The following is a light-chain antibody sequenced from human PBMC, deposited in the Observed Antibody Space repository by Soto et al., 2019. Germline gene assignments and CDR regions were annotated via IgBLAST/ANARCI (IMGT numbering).Light chain of an antibody. V-gene: IGKV3-20*01. CDR3: QQYGSPPLYT. Sequence: EIVLTQSPGTLSLSPGERATLSCRAGQSVSSTYLAWYQQKPGQSPRLLIYGTSNRSTDIPDRFSGSGSGTDFTLSISRLEPEDFAVYYCQQYGSPPLYTFGQGTKVEIK. J-gene: IGKJ2*01. CDR2: GTS. CDR1: QSVSSTY.